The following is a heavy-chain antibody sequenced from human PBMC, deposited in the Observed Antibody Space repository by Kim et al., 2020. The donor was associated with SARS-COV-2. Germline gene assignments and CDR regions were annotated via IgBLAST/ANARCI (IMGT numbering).Heavy chain of an antibody. CDR3: ARGRPPKPVALRGWYYYYGMDV. CDR2: INHSGST. Sequence: SETLSLTCAVYGGSFSGYYWSWIRQPPGKGLEWIGEINHSGSTNYNPSLKSRVTISVDTSKNQFSLKLSSVTAADTAVYYCARGRPPKPVALRGWYYYYGMDVWGQGTTVTVSS. D-gene: IGHD6-19*01. CDR1: GGSFSGYY. V-gene: IGHV4-34*01. J-gene: IGHJ6*02.